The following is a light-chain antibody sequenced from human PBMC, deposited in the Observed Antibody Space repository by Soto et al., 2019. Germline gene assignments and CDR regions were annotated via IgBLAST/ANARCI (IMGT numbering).Light chain of an antibody. CDR1: QSVTNSY. Sequence: EIVLTQSPDTLSLSPGERVTLSCRASQSVTNSYLAWYQQKPGQGPRLLIHGASSRATGTPDRFSCSGSGTDFSLTISRLEPEDFAVYYCQQYGATPGTFGQGTKVYIK. V-gene: IGKV3-20*01. CDR3: QQYGATPGT. J-gene: IGKJ1*01. CDR2: GAS.